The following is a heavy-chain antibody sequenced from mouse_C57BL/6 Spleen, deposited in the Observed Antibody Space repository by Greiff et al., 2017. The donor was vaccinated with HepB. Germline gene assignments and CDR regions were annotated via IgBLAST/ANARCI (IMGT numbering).Heavy chain of an antibody. CDR2: ISYDGSN. D-gene: IGHD4-1*02. CDR1: GYSITSGYY. CDR3: ARESYQLGAMDY. J-gene: IGHJ4*01. V-gene: IGHV3-6*01. Sequence: EVQLQQSGPGLVKPSQSLSLTCSVTGYSITSGYYWNWIRQFPGNKLEWMGYISYDGSNNYNPSLKNRISITRDTSKNQFFLKLNSVTTEDTATYYCARESYQLGAMDYWGQGTSVTVSS.